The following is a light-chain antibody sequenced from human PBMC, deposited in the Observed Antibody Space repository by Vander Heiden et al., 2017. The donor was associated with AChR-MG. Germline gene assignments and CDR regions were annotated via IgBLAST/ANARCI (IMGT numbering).Light chain of an antibody. Sequence: QVVLTQSPSASASLGASVNLTCTLSSGHSTYAIAWHQQQPAKGPRYLMKVSSDGSHTRGDGIPDRFSGSSSGAGRFLTISSLQSEDEADYYCQTWGTGIVIFGGGTKLTVL. V-gene: IGLV4-69*01. CDR1: SGHSTYA. J-gene: IGLJ2*01. CDR3: QTWGTGIVI. CDR2: VSSDGSH.